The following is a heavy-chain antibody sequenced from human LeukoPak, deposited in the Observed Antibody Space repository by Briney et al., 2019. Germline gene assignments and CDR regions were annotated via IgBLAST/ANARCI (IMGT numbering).Heavy chain of an antibody. D-gene: IGHD5-12*01. J-gene: IGHJ5*02. V-gene: IGHV5-51*01. CDR1: GYNFTTYW. CDR3: ARRWIPGNWFDP. CDR2: IYPGDSNT. Sequence: GESLKISCKGSGYNFTTYWIGWVRQMPGKGLEWMGIIYPGDSNTTYSPSFQGQVTISADKSISTAYLQWSSLKASDTAMYYCARRWIPGNWFDPWGQGTLVTVSS.